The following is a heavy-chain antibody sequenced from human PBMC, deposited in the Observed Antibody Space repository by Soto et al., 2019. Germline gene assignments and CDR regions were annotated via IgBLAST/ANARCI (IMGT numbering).Heavy chain of an antibody. CDR1: GGSISSGGYY. J-gene: IGHJ6*03. CDR3: ARDGRFLEWLLPPYYYYYMDV. CDR2: IYYSGST. D-gene: IGHD3-3*01. V-gene: IGHV4-31*03. Sequence: PSETLSLTCTVSGGSISSGGYYWSWIRQHPGKGLEWIGYIYYSGSTYYNPSLKSRVAISVDTSKNQFSLKLSSVTAADTAVYYCARDGRFLEWLLPPYYYYYMDVWSKGTTVTVSS.